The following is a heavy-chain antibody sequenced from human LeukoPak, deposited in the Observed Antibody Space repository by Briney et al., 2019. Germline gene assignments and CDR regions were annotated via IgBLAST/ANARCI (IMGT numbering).Heavy chain of an antibody. CDR2: TYYRSKWYN. D-gene: IGHD3-3*01. J-gene: IGHJ3*02. CDR1: GDSVSSNSAA. V-gene: IGHV6-1*01. CDR3: AREDLSRYDFWSGYHDHDAFDI. Sequence: SQTLSLTCGISGDSVSSNSAAWNWIRQSPSRGLEWLGRTYYRSKWYNDYAVSVKSRITINPDTSKNQFSLQLNSVTPEDTAVYYCAREDLSRYDFWSGYHDHDAFDIWGQGTMVTVSS.